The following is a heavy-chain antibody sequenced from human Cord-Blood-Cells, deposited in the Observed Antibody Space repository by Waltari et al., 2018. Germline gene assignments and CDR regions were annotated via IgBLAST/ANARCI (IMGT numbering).Heavy chain of an antibody. CDR2: INRNSGGT. CDR3: ARASTSSYAFDI. Sequence: QVQLVQSGAEVKKPGASVKVSCKASGYTLTGYYMQWVRQATGQALEWMGRINRNSGGTNYAQKFQGRVTMTRDSSISTAYMELSRLRSDVTVVYYWARASTSSYAFDIWGQGTMVTVSS. CDR1: GYTLTGYY. D-gene: IGHD2-2*01. V-gene: IGHV1-2*05. J-gene: IGHJ3*02.